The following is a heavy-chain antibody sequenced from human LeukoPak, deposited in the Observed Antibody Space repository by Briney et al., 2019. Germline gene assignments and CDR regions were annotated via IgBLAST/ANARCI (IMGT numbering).Heavy chain of an antibody. J-gene: IGHJ4*02. CDR2: IYRSGST. Sequence: SGTLSLTCAVSGGSINDSNWWTWVRQPPGKGLEWIGEIYRSGSTNYNPSLKSRVTVSLDTSKNQFSLKLSSVTAADTAVYYCARAPGAALDWGQGTLVTVSS. CDR1: GGSINDSNW. CDR3: ARAPGAALD. V-gene: IGHV4-4*02. D-gene: IGHD2-15*01.